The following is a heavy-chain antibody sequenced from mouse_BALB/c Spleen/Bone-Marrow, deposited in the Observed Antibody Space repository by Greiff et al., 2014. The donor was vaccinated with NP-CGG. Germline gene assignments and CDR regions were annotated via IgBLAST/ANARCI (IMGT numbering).Heavy chain of an antibody. CDR3: ARELGLRLAY. Sequence: VKLVESGAELMKPGASVKISCKATGYTFSSYWIEWVKQRPGHGLEWIGEILPGSGSNNYNEKFKGKATFTADTSSNTAYMQLSSLTSEDSAVYYCARELGLRLAYWGQGTLVTVSA. V-gene: IGHV1-9*01. CDR2: ILPGSGSN. CDR1: GYTFSSYW. J-gene: IGHJ3*01. D-gene: IGHD3-1*01.